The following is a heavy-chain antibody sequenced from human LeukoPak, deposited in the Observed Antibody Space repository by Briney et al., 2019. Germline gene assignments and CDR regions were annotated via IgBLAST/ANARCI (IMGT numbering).Heavy chain of an antibody. J-gene: IGHJ5*02. V-gene: IGHV1-3*01. D-gene: IGHD2-2*01. CDR1: GYTFTSYA. Sequence: ASVKVSCKASGYTFTSYAMHWVRQAPGQRLEWMGWINADNGNTNYAQKFQGRVTMTTDTSTSTAYMELSSLRSEDTAVYYCARDSSTSSRPKNWFDPWGQGTLVTVSS. CDR2: INADNGNT. CDR3: ARDSSTSSRPKNWFDP.